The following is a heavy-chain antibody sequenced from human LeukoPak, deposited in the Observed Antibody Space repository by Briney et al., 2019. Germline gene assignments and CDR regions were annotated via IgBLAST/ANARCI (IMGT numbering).Heavy chain of an antibody. D-gene: IGHD3-22*01. Sequence: SETLSLTCAVSGGSISSFYWSWIRHPPRKGLEWIGYIYYSGSTNYNPPPKSRVTISVDTSKNKFSLRLTSVTAADTAMYYCARAQKKYYDDSSGYYSRDYFDYWGQGTLVTVSS. CDR3: ARAQKKYYDDSSGYYSRDYFDY. J-gene: IGHJ4*02. CDR2: IYYSGST. CDR1: GGSISSFY. V-gene: IGHV4-59*01.